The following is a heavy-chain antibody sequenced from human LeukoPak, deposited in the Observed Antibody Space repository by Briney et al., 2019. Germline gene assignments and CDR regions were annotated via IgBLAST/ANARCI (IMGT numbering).Heavy chain of an antibody. D-gene: IGHD1-26*01. CDR1: GFTFSSYA. V-gene: IGHV3-20*04. CDR2: INWSGSYT. CDR3: ARASRNGGWGYDY. J-gene: IGHJ4*02. Sequence: LPGGSLRLSCAASGFTFSSYAMSWVRQAPGKGLEWVSGINWSGSYTGYADSVKGRFTISRDNAKNSLYLQMNSLRAEDTALYYCARASRNGGWGYDYWGQGTLVTVSS.